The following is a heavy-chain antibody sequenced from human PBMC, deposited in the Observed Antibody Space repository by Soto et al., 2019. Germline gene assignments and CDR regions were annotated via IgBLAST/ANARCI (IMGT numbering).Heavy chain of an antibody. CDR2: INHSGST. Sequence: PSETLSLTCSFYGGSFIGYYWSWIRQPPGKGLEWIGEINHSGSTNYNPSLKSRVTISVDTSKNQFSLKLSSVTAADTAVYYCARLYQEGSYYYGMDVWGQGTTVTVS. V-gene: IGHV4-34*01. CDR1: GGSFIGYY. J-gene: IGHJ6*02. D-gene: IGHD2-15*01. CDR3: ARLYQEGSYYYGMDV.